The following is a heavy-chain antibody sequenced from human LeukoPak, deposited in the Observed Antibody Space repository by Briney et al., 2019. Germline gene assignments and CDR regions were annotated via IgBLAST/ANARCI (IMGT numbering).Heavy chain of an antibody. CDR2: INWNGGGL. Sequence: GGSLRLSCAASGFTFDDYGMSWVRQAPGKGLEWVSGINWNGGGLGYVYSVKGRFTCSRDNAKNSLYLQMNSLRAEDTALYYCARGTLKAAATDFDYWGQGTLVTVSS. J-gene: IGHJ4*02. CDR1: GFTFDDYG. V-gene: IGHV3-20*04. D-gene: IGHD6-13*01. CDR3: ARGTLKAAATDFDY.